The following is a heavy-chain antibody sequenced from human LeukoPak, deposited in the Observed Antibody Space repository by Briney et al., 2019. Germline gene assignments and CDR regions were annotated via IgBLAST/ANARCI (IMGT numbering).Heavy chain of an antibody. CDR2: INPDGNKK. J-gene: IGHJ4*02. CDR1: GLTFSSSW. CDR3: ARELAYSRLDY. V-gene: IGHV3-7*01. D-gene: IGHD5-18*01. Sequence: GGSLRLSCAVSGLTFSSSWMDWVRQAPGKGLEWVASINPDGNKKYSADSVKGRFTISRDNAENSLYLQMNSLRVEDTAFYYCARELAYSRLDYWGQGMLVTVSS.